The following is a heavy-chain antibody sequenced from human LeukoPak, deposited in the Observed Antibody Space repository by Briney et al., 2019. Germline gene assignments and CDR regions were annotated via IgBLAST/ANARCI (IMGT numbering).Heavy chain of an antibody. CDR3: VRRNYVSGRIDP. Sequence: SETLSLTCTVSGGSISSSDYLWAWVRQPPGKGLEWIGDFYYNGVTSYDPSLKSRVTISVDTSKNQFSRNLTSVTAADTAVYHCVRRNYVSGRIDPWGQGTLVTVSS. V-gene: IGHV4-39*01. CDR2: FYYNGVT. D-gene: IGHD3-16*01. CDR1: GGSISSSDYL. J-gene: IGHJ5*02.